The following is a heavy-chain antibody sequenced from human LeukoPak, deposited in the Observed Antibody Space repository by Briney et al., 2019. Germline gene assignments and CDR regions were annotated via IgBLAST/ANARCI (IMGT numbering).Heavy chain of an antibody. D-gene: IGHD3-22*01. J-gene: IGHJ6*03. V-gene: IGHV3-72*01. Sequence: GGSLRLSCAASGFTFSDHYMDWVRQAPGKGLEWVGRTRNKANSYTTEYAASVKGRFTISRDDSKNSLYLQMNSLKTEDTAVYYCARGNSSGYYYHYYMDVWGKGTAVTASS. CDR1: GFTFSDHY. CDR2: TRNKANSYTT. CDR3: ARGNSSGYYYHYYMDV.